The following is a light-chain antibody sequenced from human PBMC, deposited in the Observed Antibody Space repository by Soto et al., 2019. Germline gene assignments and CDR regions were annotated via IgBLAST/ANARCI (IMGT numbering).Light chain of an antibody. J-gene: IGKJ4*01. V-gene: IGKV1-12*01. CDR1: RVISNW. Sequence: DIKMTQSPSSVSAAVGDRVTITCRASRVISNWLAWYQQKPGEDPKLLINAASSLQSGVPSRFSGSGSGTDFSLTINSLQPEDFATYFCQQADSFPLTFGGGTKVEMK. CDR3: QQADSFPLT. CDR2: AAS.